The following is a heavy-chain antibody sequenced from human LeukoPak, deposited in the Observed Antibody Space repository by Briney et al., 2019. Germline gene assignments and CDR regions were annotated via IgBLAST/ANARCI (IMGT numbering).Heavy chain of an antibody. D-gene: IGHD2-15*01. CDR1: GFTFSSYS. CDR3: AMLYCSAGSCYTGLGNAFDI. Sequence: GGSLRPSCAASGFTFSSYSMNWVRQAPGKGLEWVSSISSSSSYIYCAGSVKGRFTISRDNAKNSLYLQMNSLRAEDTAVYYCAMLYCSAGSCYTGLGNAFDIWGQGTMVTVSS. CDR2: ISSSSSYI. V-gene: IGHV3-21*04. J-gene: IGHJ3*02.